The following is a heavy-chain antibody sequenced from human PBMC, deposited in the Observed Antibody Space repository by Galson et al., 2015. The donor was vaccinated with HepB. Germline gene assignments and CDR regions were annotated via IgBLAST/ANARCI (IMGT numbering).Heavy chain of an antibody. CDR2: IYSNEGGT. V-gene: IGHV3-23*01. Sequence: SLRLSCAASGFAFRSYAMNWVRQAPGKGLEWVATIYSNEGGTEYADSVRGRSTIYKDYSKTTLNLEMNSLRAEDTAVYYCARDGPAQSPWGQGTLVTVSS. CDR1: GFAFRSYA. J-gene: IGHJ5*02. CDR3: ARDGPAQSP.